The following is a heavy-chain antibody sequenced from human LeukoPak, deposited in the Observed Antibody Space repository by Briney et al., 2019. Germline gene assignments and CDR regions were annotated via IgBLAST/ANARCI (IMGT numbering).Heavy chain of an antibody. CDR3: ARTTFYYDSSDYSYYYMDV. CDR1: GFSLSTRGMC. V-gene: IGHV2-70*11. D-gene: IGHD3-22*01. Sequence: GSGPTLVKPTQTLTLTCTFSGFSLSTRGMCVSWIRQPPGKALEWLARIDWDDDKYYNTSLKTRLTISKDTSKNQVVLRMTNMDPVDTATYYCARTTFYYDSSDYSYYYMDVWGKGTTVTISS. J-gene: IGHJ6*03. CDR2: IDWDDDK.